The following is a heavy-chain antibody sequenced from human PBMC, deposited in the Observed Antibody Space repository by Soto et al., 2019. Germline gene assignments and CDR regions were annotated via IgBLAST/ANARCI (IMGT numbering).Heavy chain of an antibody. J-gene: IGHJ3*02. CDR2: ISNDGNRQ. V-gene: IGHV3-30-3*01. CDR3: ARDIYSYGSVGTPDI. CDR1: GFSFSSQA. D-gene: IGHD5-18*01. Sequence: LRLSCVASGFSFSSQAMHWVRQAPGKGLEWVAAISNDGNRQLYADSVKDRFTISRGNSRNTLDLQMNNLRTEDTGVYFCARDIYSYGSVGTPDIWGQGTMVT.